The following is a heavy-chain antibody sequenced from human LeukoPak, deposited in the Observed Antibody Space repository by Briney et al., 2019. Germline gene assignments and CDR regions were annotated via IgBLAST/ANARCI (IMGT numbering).Heavy chain of an antibody. CDR3: ARGLPAPADQYYMDV. CDR1: GYTFTGYY. Sequence: GASVKVSCKASGYTFTGYYMHWVRQAPGQGLEWMGWINPNSGGTNYAQKVQGRVTMTRDTSSSTAYMELSRLRSDDTAVYYCARGLPAPADQYYMDVWGKGTTVTVSS. CDR2: INPNSGGT. J-gene: IGHJ6*03. D-gene: IGHD2-2*01. V-gene: IGHV1-2*02.